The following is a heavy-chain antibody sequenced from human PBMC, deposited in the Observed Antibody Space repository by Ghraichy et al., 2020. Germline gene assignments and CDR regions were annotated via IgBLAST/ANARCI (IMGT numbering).Heavy chain of an antibody. J-gene: IGHJ4*02. CDR2: MHYSGNT. D-gene: IGHD2/OR15-2a*01. V-gene: IGHV4-59*01. Sequence: SETLSLTCSVSDGSISPYYWAWIRQPPGKGLESIGYMHYSGNTKYNPSLKSRVSMSVDKSKNQFFLTLSSVTAADTAVYYCVRGAISPEYSLYFFDRWGQGSLVTVSS. CDR3: VRGAISPEYSLYFFDR. CDR1: DGSISPYY.